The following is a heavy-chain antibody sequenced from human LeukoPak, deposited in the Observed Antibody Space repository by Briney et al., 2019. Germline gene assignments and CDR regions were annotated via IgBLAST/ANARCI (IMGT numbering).Heavy chain of an antibody. V-gene: IGHV3-30*02. J-gene: IGHJ4*01. D-gene: IGHD3-10*01. CDR1: GFTFSTFG. Sequence: GGSLRLSRAASGFTFSTFGMNWVRQAPDKGLEWVAFIQYDDSIEYYADSVKGRFTISRDNSKNTLYLQMNSPRGDDTAVYYCAKDQGVVGSYDYWGHGTLVTVSS. CDR3: AKDQGVVGSYDY. CDR2: IQYDDSIE.